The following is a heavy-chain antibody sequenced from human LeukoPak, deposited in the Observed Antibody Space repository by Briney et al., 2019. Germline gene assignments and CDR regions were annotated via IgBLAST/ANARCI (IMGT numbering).Heavy chain of an antibody. Sequence: ASVKVSCKASGYTFTSYYMHWVRQAPGQGLEWMGIINPSGGSTSYAQKFQGRVTMTRDTSTSTVYMELSSLRSEDTAVYYCAREGHYDSGGYYYWFAPWGKGTLVTVSS. CDR2: INPSGGST. V-gene: IGHV1-46*01. J-gene: IGHJ5*02. CDR1: GYTFTSYY. D-gene: IGHD3-22*01. CDR3: AREGHYDSGGYYYWFAP.